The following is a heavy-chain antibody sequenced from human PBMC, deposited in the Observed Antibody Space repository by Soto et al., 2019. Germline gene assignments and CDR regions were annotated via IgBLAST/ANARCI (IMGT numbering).Heavy chain of an antibody. D-gene: IGHD3-3*01. CDR2: IYPGDSDT. Sequence: GDAQQISGKRSGDNFASYWIGPDRQKPGKGLEWMGIIYPGDSDTRYSPSFQGQVTISADKSLSTAPLQWSSLKASDNAKVYCAKDGPGGKDFWIMVLAFWGKGTTVTVSS. CDR3: AKDGPGGKDFWIMVLAF. CDR1: GDNFASYW. J-gene: IGHJ6*03. V-gene: IGHV5-51*01.